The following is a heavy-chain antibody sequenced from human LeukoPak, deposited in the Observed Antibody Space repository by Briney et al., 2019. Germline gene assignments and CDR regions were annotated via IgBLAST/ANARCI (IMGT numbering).Heavy chain of an antibody. CDR3: AKVRVTPYIAFDQ. CDR2: IYYNGNT. CDR1: GGSIGINNW. V-gene: IGHV4-4*02. D-gene: IGHD2-21*02. J-gene: IGHJ4*02. Sequence: PSGTLSLTCAVSGGSIGINNWWSWVRQSPGQGLEWIGEIYYNGNTNYNSSLKSRVTISVDGSKSQFSLRLSSVTAADTGTYYCAKVRVTPYIAFDQWGQGTLVTVSS.